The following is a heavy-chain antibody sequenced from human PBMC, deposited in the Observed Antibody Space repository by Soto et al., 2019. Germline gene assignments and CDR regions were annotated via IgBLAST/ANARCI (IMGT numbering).Heavy chain of an antibody. CDR3: ARDRDIVATLSEDAFDI. V-gene: IGHV1-69*08. J-gene: IGHJ3*02. Sequence: QVQLVQSGAEVKKPGSSVKVSCKASGGTFSSYTISWVRQAPGQGLEWMGRIIPILGIANYAQKFQGRVTITADKSTSTAYMELSSLRSEDTAVYYCARDRDIVATLSEDAFDIWGQGTMVTVSS. D-gene: IGHD5-12*01. CDR2: IIPILGIA. CDR1: GGTFSSYT.